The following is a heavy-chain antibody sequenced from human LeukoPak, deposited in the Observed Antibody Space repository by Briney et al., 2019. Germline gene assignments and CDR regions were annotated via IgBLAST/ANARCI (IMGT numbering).Heavy chain of an antibody. CDR1: GFTFSSYG. CDR3: AKDFDY. V-gene: IGHV3-30*18. J-gene: IGHJ4*02. CDR2: ISYDGSNK. Sequence: PGRSLRLSCAASGFTFSSYGMHWVRQALGKGLEWVAVISYDGSNKYYADSVKGRFTISRDNSKNTLYLQMNSLRAEDTAVYYCAKDFDYWGQGTLVTVSS.